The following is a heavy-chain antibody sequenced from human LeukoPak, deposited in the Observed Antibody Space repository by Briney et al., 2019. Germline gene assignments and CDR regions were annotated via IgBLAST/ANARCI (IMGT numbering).Heavy chain of an antibody. J-gene: IGHJ3*01. V-gene: IGHV4-59*12. CDR2: IYYSGST. D-gene: IGHD6-19*01. CDR1: GGSLTNYY. Sequence: SQTLSLTCIVSGGSLTNYYWTWIRQPPGKGLEWIGYIYYSGSTTYNPSLQSRVPILVDTSTNQFSLKLGSVTAEDTAVYNCACPRLQWLGDDAFDVWGQGTLVTVSS. CDR3: ACPRLQWLGDDAFDV.